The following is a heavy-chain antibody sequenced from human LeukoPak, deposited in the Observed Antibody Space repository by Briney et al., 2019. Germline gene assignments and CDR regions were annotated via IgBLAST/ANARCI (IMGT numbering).Heavy chain of an antibody. Sequence: TSETLSLTCTVSGGSISSYYWSWIRQPAGKGLEWIGRIYTGGSTNYNPSLKSRVTMSVDTSKNQFSLKLSSVTAADTAVYYCARDPGVGSGWSEYFQHWGQGTLVTVSS. CDR1: GGSISSYY. CDR2: IYTGGST. CDR3: ARDPGVGSGWSEYFQH. V-gene: IGHV4-4*07. D-gene: IGHD6-19*01. J-gene: IGHJ1*01.